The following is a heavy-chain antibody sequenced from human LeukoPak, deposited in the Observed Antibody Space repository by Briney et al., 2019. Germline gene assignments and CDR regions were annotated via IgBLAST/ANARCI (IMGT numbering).Heavy chain of an antibody. V-gene: IGHV1-18*01. D-gene: IGHD1-26*01. Sequence: AVTVTFQGSGYTFTSYGISWMRQAPAQGLAWMGWISAYNGNTNYAQKLQGRVTMTTDTSTSTAYMEMRSLRSDDTAVYYCATLGDFVAFTSWGQGTLVTVSS. CDR1: GYTFTSYG. J-gene: IGHJ5*02. CDR2: ISAYNGNT. CDR3: ATLGDFVAFTS.